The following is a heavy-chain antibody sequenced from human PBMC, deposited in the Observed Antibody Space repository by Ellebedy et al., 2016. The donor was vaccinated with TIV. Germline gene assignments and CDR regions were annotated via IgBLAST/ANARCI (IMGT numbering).Heavy chain of an antibody. CDR2: IKQDGSNK. V-gene: IGHV3-7*01. J-gene: IGHJ4*02. CDR1: GFTFSSYW. CDR3: ATEINSPLDF. D-gene: IGHD4-11*01. Sequence: GGSLRLSCAASGFTFSSYWMSWVRQAPGKGLEWVANIKQDGSNKYYVDSVKGRFTISRDNAKNSLFLQMSNLRDEDTAIYYCATEINSPLDFWGQGTLVTVSA.